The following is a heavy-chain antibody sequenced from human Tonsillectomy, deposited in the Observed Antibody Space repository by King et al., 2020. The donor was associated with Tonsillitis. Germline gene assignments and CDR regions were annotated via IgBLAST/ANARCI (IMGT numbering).Heavy chain of an antibody. CDR3: ARNYYSNYDAYYFDY. CDR1: GGTFSTYA. V-gene: IGHV1-69*06. D-gene: IGHD4-11*01. Sequence: QLVQSGAEVKKPGSSVKVSCKASGGTFSTYAISWVRQAPGQGLEWMGGIIPIFGTPNYAQKFQGRVTITADKSTGTAYMELSSLRSEDAAVYFCARNYYSNYDAYYFDYWGQGTLVTVSS. CDR2: IIPIFGTP. J-gene: IGHJ4*02.